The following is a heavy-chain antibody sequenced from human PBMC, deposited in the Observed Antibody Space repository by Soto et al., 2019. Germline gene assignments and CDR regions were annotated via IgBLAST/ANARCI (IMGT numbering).Heavy chain of an antibody. CDR2: IIPIFGTA. V-gene: IGHV1-69*13. CDR1: GGTFSSYA. CDR3: ARDLRITIFGVVISYGMDV. D-gene: IGHD3-3*01. J-gene: IGHJ6*02. Sequence: GASVKVSCKASGGTFSSYAISWVRQAPGQGLEWMGGIIPIFGTANYAQKFQGRVTITADESTSTAYMELSSLRSEDTAVYYCARDLRITIFGVVISYGMDVWGQGTTVTVSS.